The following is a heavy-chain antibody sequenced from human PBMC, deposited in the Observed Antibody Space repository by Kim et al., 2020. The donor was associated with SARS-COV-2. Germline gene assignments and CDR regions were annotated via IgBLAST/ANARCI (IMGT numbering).Heavy chain of an antibody. CDR3: ARPLIGTSWLYRPFDY. D-gene: IGHD2-2*01. Sequence: VQGRFTISRGNAKDSLYLQMNSLRAEDTAVYYCARPLIGTSWLYRPFDYWGQGTLVTVSS. V-gene: IGHV3-21*01. J-gene: IGHJ4*02.